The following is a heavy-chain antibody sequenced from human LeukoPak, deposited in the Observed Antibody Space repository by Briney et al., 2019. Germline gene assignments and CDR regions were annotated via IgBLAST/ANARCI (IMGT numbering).Heavy chain of an antibody. J-gene: IGHJ4*02. CDR2: IHYSGST. CDR3: ARYHSIKVTFDY. Sequence: PSETLSLTCSVSGGSISSSYWGWIRHPPGKGLEWIEYIHYSGSTNYNPSLKSRVTISLDSSKNQFSLKLSSVTAADTAVYYCARYHSIKVTFDYWGQGTLATVSS. V-gene: IGHV4-59*01. D-gene: IGHD5-24*01. CDR1: GGSISSSY.